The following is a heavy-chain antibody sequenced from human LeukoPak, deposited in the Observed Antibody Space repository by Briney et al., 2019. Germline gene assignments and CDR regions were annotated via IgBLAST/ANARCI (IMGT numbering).Heavy chain of an antibody. V-gene: IGHV4-4*07. Sequence: GSLRLSCAASRFIFSSTGMHWVRRAPGKGLEWIGRIYTTGSTNNNPSLRSRVTISVDASKNQFSLKLIFVTAADTAVYYCARNRNLGGFDYWGQGTLVTVSS. D-gene: IGHD3-16*01. CDR3: ARNRNLGGFDY. J-gene: IGHJ4*02. CDR2: IYTTGST. CDR1: RFIFSSTG.